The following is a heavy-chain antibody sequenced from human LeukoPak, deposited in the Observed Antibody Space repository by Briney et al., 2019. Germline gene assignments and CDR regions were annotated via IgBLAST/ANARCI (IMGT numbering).Heavy chain of an antibody. Sequence: PSETLPLTCAVYGGSFSDYYWSWIRQPPGKGLEWIGEIDHSGSTNYNPSLKSRVTISVDTSKNQFSLKLSSVTAADTAMYYCARGLRGHSPVDYWGQGTLVTVSS. CDR1: GGSFSDYY. V-gene: IGHV4-34*01. J-gene: IGHJ4*02. CDR3: ARGLRGHSPVDY. CDR2: IDHSGST. D-gene: IGHD5-18*01.